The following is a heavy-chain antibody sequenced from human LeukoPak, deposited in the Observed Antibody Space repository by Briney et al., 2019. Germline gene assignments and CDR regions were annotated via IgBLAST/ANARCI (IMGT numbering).Heavy chain of an antibody. CDR3: ARLGYCSGGSCYTGPLGY. CDR1: GGSFSGYY. CDR2: INHSGST. J-gene: IGHJ4*02. Sequence: SETLSLTCAVYGGSFSGYYWSWIRHPPGKGLECIGEINHSGSTNYNPSLKSRVTISVDTSKNQFSLKLSSVTAADTAVYYCARLGYCSGGSCYTGPLGYWGQGTLVTVST. V-gene: IGHV4-34*01. D-gene: IGHD2-15*01.